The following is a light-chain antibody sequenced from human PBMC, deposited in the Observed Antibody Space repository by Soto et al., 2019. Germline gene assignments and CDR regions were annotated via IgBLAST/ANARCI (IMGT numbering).Light chain of an antibody. Sequence: QSALTQPPSASGSPGQSVTISCTGTSSDVGGYNFVSWYQHHPGKAPKLMIYEVSKRPSGVPDRFSASKSGNTASLTVSGLLAEDEADYYCSSYAGSNSVVFGGGPKLTVL. CDR2: EVS. J-gene: IGLJ2*01. CDR1: SSDVGGYNF. CDR3: SSYAGSNSVV. V-gene: IGLV2-8*01.